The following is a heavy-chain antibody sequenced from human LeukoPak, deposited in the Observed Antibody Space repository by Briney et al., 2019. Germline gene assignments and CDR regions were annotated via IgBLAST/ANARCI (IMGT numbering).Heavy chain of an antibody. CDR2: ISGSGGST. V-gene: IGHV3-23*01. CDR3: AKVHASSGSYYYYYYYGMDV. D-gene: IGHD3-10*01. J-gene: IGHJ6*02. Sequence: GGSLRLSCAASGFTFSSYATSWVRQAPGKGLEWVSAISGSGGSTYYADSVKGRFTISRDNSKNTLNLQMNSLRAEDTAVYYCAKVHASSGSYYYYYYYGMDVWGQGTTVTVSS. CDR1: GFTFSSYA.